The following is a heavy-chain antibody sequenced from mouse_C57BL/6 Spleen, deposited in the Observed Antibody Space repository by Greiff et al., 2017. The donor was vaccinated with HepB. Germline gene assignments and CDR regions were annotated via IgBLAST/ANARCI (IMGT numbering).Heavy chain of an antibody. D-gene: IGHD2-2*01. Sequence: VQPKQSGPGLVKPSQSLSLTCSVTGYSITSGYYWNWIRQFPGNKLEWMGYISYDGSNNYNPSLKNRISITRDTSKNQFFLKLNSVTTEDTATYYCARSMVTANDYWGQGTTLTVSS. CDR2: ISYDGSN. V-gene: IGHV3-6*01. J-gene: IGHJ2*01. CDR1: GYSITSGYY. CDR3: ARSMVTANDY.